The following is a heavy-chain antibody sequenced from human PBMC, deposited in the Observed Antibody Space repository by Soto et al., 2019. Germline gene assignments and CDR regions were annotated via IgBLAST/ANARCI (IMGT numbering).Heavy chain of an antibody. CDR1: GFTFSSYN. D-gene: IGHD4-17*01. V-gene: IGHV3-21*01. J-gene: IGHJ4*02. CDR2: ISSSSNYI. CDR3: ARENAYGDPNSFDY. Sequence: PGGSLRLSCTASGFTFSSYNMNWVRQAPGKGLEWVSSISSSSNYIYYADSIKGRFTISRDNAKNSLYLQMNSLRAEDTAVYYCARENAYGDPNSFDYWGQGTLVTVS.